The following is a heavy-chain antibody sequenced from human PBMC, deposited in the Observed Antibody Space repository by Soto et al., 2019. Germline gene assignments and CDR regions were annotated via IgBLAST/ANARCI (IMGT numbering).Heavy chain of an antibody. D-gene: IGHD6-19*01. J-gene: IGHJ3*02. CDR3: ARVRGGAVAGTEGI. CDR2: ISSSSSTI. CDR1: GFTFSSYS. Sequence: GGSLRLSCAASGFTFSSYSMNWVRQAPGKGLEWVSYISSSSSTIYYADSVKGRFTISRDNAKNSLYLQMNSLRAEDTAVYYCARVRGGAVAGTEGIWGQGTMVTVSS. V-gene: IGHV3-48*01.